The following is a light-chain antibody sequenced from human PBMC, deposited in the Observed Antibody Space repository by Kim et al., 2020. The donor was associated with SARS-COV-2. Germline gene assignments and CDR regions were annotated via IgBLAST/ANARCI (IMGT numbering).Light chain of an antibody. CDR3: SSYTTANTRL. V-gene: IGLV2-14*03. CDR2: DVT. Sequence: GQSITISCTGTSSDIGAFKYVSWFQQHPGKAPKLMIYDVTERPSGISNRFSGSTSGNTASLTISELQAEDEADYYCSSYTTANTRLFGTGTKVTVL. CDR1: SSDIGAFKY. J-gene: IGLJ1*01.